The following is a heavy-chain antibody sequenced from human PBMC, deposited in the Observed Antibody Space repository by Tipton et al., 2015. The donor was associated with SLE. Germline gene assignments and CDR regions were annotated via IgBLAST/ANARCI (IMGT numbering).Heavy chain of an antibody. Sequence: TLSLTCIVSGGSISSHYWSWIRQPPGKGLEWIGYIYYSGSTYYNPSLKSRVTISVDTSKNQFSLKLSSVTAADTAVYYCATREADWYFDLWGRGTLVTVSS. J-gene: IGHJ2*01. CDR3: ATREADWYFDL. CDR1: GGSISSHY. CDR2: IYYSGST. D-gene: IGHD5-24*01. V-gene: IGHV4-59*11.